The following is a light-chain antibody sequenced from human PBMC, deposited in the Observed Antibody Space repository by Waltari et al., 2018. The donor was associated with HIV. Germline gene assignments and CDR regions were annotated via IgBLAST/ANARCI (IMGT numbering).Light chain of an antibody. CDR2: RNN. CDR3: AAWDDSLSGGV. V-gene: IGLV1-47*01. Sequence: QSVLTQPPSASGTPGQRATISCSVISSNIGSKYVYCYQLPPGTRPKLLIYRNNQRPSGVPARFSGSKSGTSASLGISGLQSEDEADYYCAAWDDSLSGGVFGGGTKLTVL. J-gene: IGLJ3*02. CDR1: SSNIGSKY.